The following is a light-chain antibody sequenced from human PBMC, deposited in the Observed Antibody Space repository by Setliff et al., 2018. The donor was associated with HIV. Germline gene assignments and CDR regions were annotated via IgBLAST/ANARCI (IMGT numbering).Light chain of an antibody. CDR2: DAT. Sequence: QAVVTQESSLTVSPGGTISLTCVSSTGAVTSGHYPHWFQQKPGQVPRPLIYDATKRHSWTPSRFSGSLLRDKAALTLSNAQAEDEADYYCLLSYGGARVFGGGTKVTVL. V-gene: IGLV7-46*01. CDR1: TGAVTSGHY. J-gene: IGLJ1*01. CDR3: LLSYGGARV.